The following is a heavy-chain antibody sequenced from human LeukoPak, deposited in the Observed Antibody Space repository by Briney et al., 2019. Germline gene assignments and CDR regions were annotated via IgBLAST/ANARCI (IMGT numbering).Heavy chain of an antibody. J-gene: IGHJ4*02. CDR2: IYYSGSA. Sequence: PSETLSLTCSVSGGSLSSYYWSWIRQPPGKGLEWIGYIYYSGSANYNPSLKSRVTISIDTSKNHFSPKVSSVSAADTAVYYCARHGGSYSFDSWGQGTLVTVSP. D-gene: IGHD1-26*01. CDR1: GGSLSSYY. V-gene: IGHV4-59*08. CDR3: ARHGGSYSFDS.